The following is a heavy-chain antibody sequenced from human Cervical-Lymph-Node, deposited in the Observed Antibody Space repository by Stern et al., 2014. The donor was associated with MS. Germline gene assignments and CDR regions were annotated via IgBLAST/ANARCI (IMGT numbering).Heavy chain of an antibody. CDR1: GYIFTDYY. Sequence: DQLVESGAEVEKPGASVKVSCKASGYIFTDYYLHWVRQAPGQGLEWMGRINPKSGGTSYAPSFQGRVTLTRDTSITTAYMDLSRLTSDDTAVYYCTRALRIADRPSPGGHWFDPWGQGTLVIVSS. CDR2: INPKSGGT. J-gene: IGHJ5*02. CDR3: TRALRIADRPSPGGHWFDP. D-gene: IGHD6-6*01. V-gene: IGHV1-2*02.